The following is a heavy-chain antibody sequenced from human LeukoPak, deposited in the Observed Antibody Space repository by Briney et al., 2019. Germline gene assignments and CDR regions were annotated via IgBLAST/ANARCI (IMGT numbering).Heavy chain of an antibody. CDR2: IYSTGFT. CDR3: ARGTATLDY. Sequence: SETLSLTCTVSSGSIGSSVHYWGWVRQPPGKGLEWIGSIYSTGFTNYNPSLKSRVTISLDTSKNEFSLNLRSVTAADTATYYCARGTATLDYWAQGTLVAVSS. D-gene: IGHD5-24*01. CDR1: SGSIGSSVHY. V-gene: IGHV4-39*07. J-gene: IGHJ4*02.